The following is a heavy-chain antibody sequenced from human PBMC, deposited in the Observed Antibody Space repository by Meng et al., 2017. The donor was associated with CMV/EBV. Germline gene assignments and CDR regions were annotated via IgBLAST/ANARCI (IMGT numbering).Heavy chain of an antibody. J-gene: IGHJ2*01. CDR3: ARDLPLEWLIYWYFDL. CDR2: ISSSSSYI. Sequence: GFTFRSYSRDWVRQAPGKGLERVSSISSSSSYIYYADSVKGQFTISRDNAKNSLYLQMNSLRAEDTAVYYCARDLPLEWLIYWYFDLWGRGTLVTVSS. CDR1: GFTFRSYS. V-gene: IGHV3-21*01. D-gene: IGHD3-3*01.